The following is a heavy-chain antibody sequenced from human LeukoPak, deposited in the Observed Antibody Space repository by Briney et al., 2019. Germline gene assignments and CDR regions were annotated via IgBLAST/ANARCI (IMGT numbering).Heavy chain of an antibody. CDR3: ARAMTTVTLYYYYYMDV. Sequence: GGSLRLSCAASGFTVSSNYMGWVRQAPGKGLEWVSVIYSGGSTYYADSVKGRFTISRDNSKNTLYLQMNSLRAEDTAVYYCARAMTTVTLYYYYYMDVWGKGTTVTVSS. CDR1: GFTVSSNY. CDR2: IYSGGST. J-gene: IGHJ6*03. D-gene: IGHD4-17*01. V-gene: IGHV3-53*01.